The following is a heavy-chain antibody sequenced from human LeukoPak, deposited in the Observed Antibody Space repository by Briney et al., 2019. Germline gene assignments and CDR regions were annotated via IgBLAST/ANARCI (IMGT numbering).Heavy chain of an antibody. CDR2: IYHSGST. D-gene: IGHD6-13*01. CDR3: ARHLEQLVS. CDR1: GGSISSGGYY. V-gene: IGHV4-30-2*01. J-gene: IGHJ1*01. Sequence: SETLSLTCTVSGGSISSGGYYWSWIRRPPGKGLEWIGYIYHSGSTYYTPSLKSRVTISVDRSKNQFSLKLSSVTAADTAVYYCARHLEQLVSCGQGTLVTVSA.